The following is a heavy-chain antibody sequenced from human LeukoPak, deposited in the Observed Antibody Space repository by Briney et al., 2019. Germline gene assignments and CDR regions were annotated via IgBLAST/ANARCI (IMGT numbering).Heavy chain of an antibody. CDR1: GFTFSNYG. V-gene: IGHV3-30*18. Sequence: GRSLRLSCAASGFTFSNYGMHWVRQAPGKGLEWVAVISYDGSNKYYADSVKGRFTISRDNSKNTLYLQMNSLRAEDTAVYYCANKGLLWFGDPPAFDIWGQGTMVTVSS. D-gene: IGHD3-10*01. CDR2: ISYDGSNK. CDR3: ANKGLLWFGDPPAFDI. J-gene: IGHJ3*02.